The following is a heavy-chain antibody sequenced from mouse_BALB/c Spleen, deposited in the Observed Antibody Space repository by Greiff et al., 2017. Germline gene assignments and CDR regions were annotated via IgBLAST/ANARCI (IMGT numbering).Heavy chain of an antibody. CDR3: ARDMRYFDV. CDR1: GFTFSDYY. J-gene: IGHJ1*01. V-gene: IGHV5-4*02. D-gene: IGHD2-3*01. Sequence: DVKLVESGGGLVKPGGSLKLSCAASGFTFSDYYMYWVRQTPEKRLEWVATISDGGSYTYYPDSVKGRFTISRDNAKNNLYLQMSSLKSEDTAMYYCARDMRYFDVWGAGTTVTVSS. CDR2: ISDGGSYT.